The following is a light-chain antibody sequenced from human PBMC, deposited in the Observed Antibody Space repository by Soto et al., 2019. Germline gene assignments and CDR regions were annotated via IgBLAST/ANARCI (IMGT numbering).Light chain of an antibody. CDR1: NIGTKS. CDR2: RDN. CDR3: QVWDSSTVV. J-gene: IGLJ2*01. Sequence: SYELTQPLSVSVALGQTASITCGGNNIGTKSVPWYQQKPGQAPVLAIYRDNNRPSGIPERFSGSNSGNTATLTISRAQAGDEADYSCQVWDSSTVVFGGGTKVTVL. V-gene: IGLV3-9*01.